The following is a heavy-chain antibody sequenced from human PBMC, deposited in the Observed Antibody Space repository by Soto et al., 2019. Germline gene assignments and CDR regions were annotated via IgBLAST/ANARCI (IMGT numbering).Heavy chain of an antibody. CDR2: INHSGST. CDR3: PRGPVRLRFLESSQRCGMDV. J-gene: IGHJ6*02. Sequence: SETLSLTCAVYGGSFSGYYWSWIRQPPGKGLEWIGEINHSGSTNYNPSLKSRVTISVDTSKNQFSLKLSSVTAADTAVYYCPRGPVRLRFLESSQRCGMDVWGHGTTVTVSS. CDR1: GGSFSGYY. V-gene: IGHV4-34*01. D-gene: IGHD3-3*01.